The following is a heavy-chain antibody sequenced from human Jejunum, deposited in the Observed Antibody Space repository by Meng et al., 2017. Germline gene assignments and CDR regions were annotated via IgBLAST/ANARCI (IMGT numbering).Heavy chain of an antibody. V-gene: IGHV4-34*01. D-gene: IGHD3-10*01. CDR1: GGSFSGYY. CDR2: INHSGST. J-gene: IGHJ2*01. Sequence: QVQLQQWGAGRWKPSETLSLTGAVDGGSFSGYYWTWIRQPPGKGLEWIGEINHSGSTNYNPSLKSRVTMSIDTSKIQFSLKLSSVTAADAAVYYCARYGGSGSYWHFDPWGRGTLVTVSS. CDR3: ARYGGSGSYWHFDP.